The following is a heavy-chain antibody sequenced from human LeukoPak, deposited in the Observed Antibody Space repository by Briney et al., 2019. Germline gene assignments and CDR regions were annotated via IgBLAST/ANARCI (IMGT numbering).Heavy chain of an antibody. V-gene: IGHV3-74*01. CDR3: ARDKAVSLPTPDY. CDR1: GFTSSSYW. Sequence: PVGTPRLSCAVSGFTSSSYWMHSVRQSPGKGLVWVSRINSDVSITSYANSVKGRFTISRHNAKNTLYLQMNSLRAEDTAVYYCARDKAVSLPTPDYWGQGTLVTVSS. CDR2: INSDVSIT. J-gene: IGHJ4*02. D-gene: IGHD1-20*01.